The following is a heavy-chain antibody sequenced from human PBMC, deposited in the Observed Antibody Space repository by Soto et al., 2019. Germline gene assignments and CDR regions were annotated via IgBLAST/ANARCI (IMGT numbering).Heavy chain of an antibody. V-gene: IGHV3-30-3*01. J-gene: IGHJ4*02. Sequence: QVQLVESGGGVVQPGGSLKLSCAASGFSFNSYAMHWVRQAPDKGLEWVAVISNGGGDRFYADSVKGRFTISRDNSKNIAYLQMDNLRAEDTAVYFCSRSMYYYDTDEYLDSWGQGTLLTVSS. CDR1: GFSFNSYA. D-gene: IGHD3-22*01. CDR3: SRSMYYYDTDEYLDS. CDR2: ISNGGGDR.